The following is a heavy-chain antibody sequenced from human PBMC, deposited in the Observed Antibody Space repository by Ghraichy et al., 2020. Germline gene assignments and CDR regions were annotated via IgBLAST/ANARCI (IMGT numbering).Heavy chain of an antibody. CDR2: IVDGGGGI. CDR3: AKDRIPDGRYEIDY. J-gene: IGHJ4*02. Sequence: GGSLRLSCAASGFTFSTYAMNWVRQAPGKGLEWVSVIVDGGGGIHYADSVKGRFTISRDNSKNTLFLQMNSLRVEDTAIYYCAKDRIPDGRYEIDYWGQGTLVTVSS. D-gene: IGHD5-12*01. CDR1: GFTFSTYA. V-gene: IGHV3-23*01.